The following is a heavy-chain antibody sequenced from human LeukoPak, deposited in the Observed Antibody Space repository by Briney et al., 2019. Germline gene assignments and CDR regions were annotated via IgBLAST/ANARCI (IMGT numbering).Heavy chain of an antibody. CDR2: IKEDGSEK. CDR1: GFTVSSNY. V-gene: IGHV3-7*01. D-gene: IGHD1-26*01. Sequence: GGSLRLSCAASGFTVSSNYMSWVRQAPGKGLEWVANIKEDGSEKYYVDSVKGRFTISRDNAKNSVHLQMNSLRVEDTAVYYCARDRGILGATWEGFDYWGQGILVTVSS. J-gene: IGHJ4*02. CDR3: ARDRGILGATWEGFDY.